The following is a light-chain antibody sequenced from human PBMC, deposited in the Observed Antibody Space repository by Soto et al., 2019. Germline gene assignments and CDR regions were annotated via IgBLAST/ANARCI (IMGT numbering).Light chain of an antibody. Sequence: DIQMTQAPSTLSASVGDRVTITCRASQSISSWLAWYQQKPGKAPNLLIYHESSLECGVPSRFSGSGTGTDFNLTISSLQPDDIETYYCQKYNSYSLTFGQGTKVEIK. CDR3: QKYNSYSLT. CDR2: HES. V-gene: IGKV1-5*03. CDR1: QSISSW. J-gene: IGKJ1*01.